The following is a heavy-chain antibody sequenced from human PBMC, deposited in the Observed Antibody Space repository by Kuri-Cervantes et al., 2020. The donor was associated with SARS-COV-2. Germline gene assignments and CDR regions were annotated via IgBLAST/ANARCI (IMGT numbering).Heavy chain of an antibody. V-gene: IGHV3-74*01. CDR3: VRDGDHWNFDY. CDR2: INPDGSYT. CDR1: GFTFSGHW. D-gene: IGHD1-1*01. J-gene: IGHJ4*02. Sequence: GGSLTPSCAASGFTFSGHWIHWVRQAPGKGRVWVSRINPDGSYTNNADSVKGRFTLSRDNAKNMLFLQMNSLRAEDTAVYYCVRDGDHWNFDYWGQGTLVTVSS.